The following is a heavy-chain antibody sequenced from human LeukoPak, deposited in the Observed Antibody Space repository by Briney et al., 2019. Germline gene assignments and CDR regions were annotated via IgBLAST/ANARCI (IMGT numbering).Heavy chain of an antibody. CDR2: IGGSSDFT. CDR3: ARGSSGWYEGGFFDY. CDR1: GFTFSDYA. D-gene: IGHD6-19*01. V-gene: IGHV3-23*01. J-gene: IGHJ4*02. Sequence: GGSLRLSCAASGFTFSDYAMSWVRQAPGKGLEWVSAIGGSSDFTYYAEYVKGRFTISRDNSKETLYLQMNSLRAEDTAVYYCARGSSGWYEGGFFDYWGQGTLVTVSS.